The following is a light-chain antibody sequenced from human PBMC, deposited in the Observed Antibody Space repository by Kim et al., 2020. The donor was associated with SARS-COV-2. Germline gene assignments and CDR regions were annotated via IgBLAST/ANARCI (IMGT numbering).Light chain of an antibody. V-gene: IGKV1-8*01. CDR2: AAS. Sequence: AIRMTQSPSSLSASTGERVTITCRASQCISSYLAWYQQKPGKAPKLLIYAASTLQSGVPSRFSGSGSGTDFTLTISCLQSEDFATYYCQQYYSYPLTFGGGTKVDIK. CDR3: QQYYSYPLT. J-gene: IGKJ4*01. CDR1: QCISSY.